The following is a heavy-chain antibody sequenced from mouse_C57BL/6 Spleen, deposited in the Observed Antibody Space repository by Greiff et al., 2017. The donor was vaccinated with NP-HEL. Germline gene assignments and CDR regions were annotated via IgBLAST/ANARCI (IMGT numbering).Heavy chain of an antibody. J-gene: IGHJ2*01. CDR2: IYPGDGDT. V-gene: IGHV1-82*01. CDR3: ALLLRAFDY. Sequence: QVHLKESGPELVKPGASVKISCKASGYAFSSSWMNWVKQRPGKGLEWIGRIYPGDGDTNYNGKFKGKATLTADKSSSTAYMQLSSLTSEDSAVYFCALLLRAFDYWGQGTTLTVSS. D-gene: IGHD1-1*01. CDR1: GYAFSSSW.